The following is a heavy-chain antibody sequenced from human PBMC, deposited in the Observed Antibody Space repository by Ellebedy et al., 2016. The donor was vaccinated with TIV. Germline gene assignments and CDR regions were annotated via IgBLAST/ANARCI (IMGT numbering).Heavy chain of an antibody. CDR2: IYSGGAT. V-gene: IGHV3-66*01. J-gene: IGHJ4*02. D-gene: IGHD5-18*01. Sequence: GESLKISCAASGFPVSSNYMSWVRQAPGKGLEWVSVIYSGGATSYADSVKGRFTISRDKSKNTLYLQMNSLRVEDTAVYYCARKYIYGFDWGQGTLVTVSS. CDR3: ARKYIYGFD. CDR1: GFPVSSNY.